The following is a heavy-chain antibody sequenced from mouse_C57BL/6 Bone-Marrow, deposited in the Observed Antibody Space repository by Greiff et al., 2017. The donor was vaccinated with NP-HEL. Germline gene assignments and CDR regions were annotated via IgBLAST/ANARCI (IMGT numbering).Heavy chain of an antibody. CDR2: IYPGSGST. D-gene: IGHD1-1*01. CDR1: GYTFTSYW. CDR3: ARGGTVPCAMDY. Sequence: QVQLQQPGAELVKPGASVKMSCKASGYTFTSYWITWVKQRPGQGLEWIGDIYPGSGSTNYNEKFKSKATLTVDTSSSTAYMQLSSLTSEDSAVYYCARGGTVPCAMDYWGQGTSVTVSS. J-gene: IGHJ4*01. V-gene: IGHV1-55*01.